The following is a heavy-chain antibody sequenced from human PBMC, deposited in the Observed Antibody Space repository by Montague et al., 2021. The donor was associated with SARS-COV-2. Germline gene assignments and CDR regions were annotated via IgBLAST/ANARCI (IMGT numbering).Heavy chain of an antibody. D-gene: IGHD1-14*01. CDR2: LYCKGKN. Sequence: TLSLTCSVSGVSITSDGGYWSWSRRLTGRDLEWLGDLYCKGKNHYSPSLRSRASFSLDTSKNQFSLKLISATATDSALYFCVSSLPGNQFQFDYWGQGALVTVSS. J-gene: IGHJ4*02. CDR3: VSSLPGNQFQFDY. V-gene: IGHV4-31*03. CDR1: GVSITSDGGY.